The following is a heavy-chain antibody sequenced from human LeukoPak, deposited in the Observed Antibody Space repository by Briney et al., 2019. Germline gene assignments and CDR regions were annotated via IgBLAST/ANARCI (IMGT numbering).Heavy chain of an antibody. Sequence: GGSLRLSCAVSGFTFSSYAMRWVRQAPGQGLEWVSVISDSGDYTSYADSVRGRFTISRDNSRNTLYLQMNSLRPEDTAVYYCAKDTSIGKYCTNGVCSPFDYWGQGTLVTVSS. J-gene: IGHJ4*02. D-gene: IGHD2-8*01. CDR1: GFTFSSYA. CDR2: ISDSGDYT. CDR3: AKDTSIGKYCTNGVCSPFDY. V-gene: IGHV3-23*01.